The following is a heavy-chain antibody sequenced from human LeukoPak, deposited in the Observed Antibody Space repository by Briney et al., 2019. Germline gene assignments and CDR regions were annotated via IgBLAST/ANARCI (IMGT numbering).Heavy chain of an antibody. V-gene: IGHV4-39*01. J-gene: IGHJ6*02. D-gene: IGHD3-9*01. CDR1: GGSISSSSYY. Sequence: SETLSLTCTVSGGSISSSSYYWGWIRQPPGKGLEWIGSIYYSGSTYYNPSLKSRVTISVDTSKNQFSLKLSSVTAADTAVYYCARPTYYDILTGAHYYYGMDVWGQGTTVTVSS. CDR2: IYYSGST. CDR3: ARPTYYDILTGAHYYYGMDV.